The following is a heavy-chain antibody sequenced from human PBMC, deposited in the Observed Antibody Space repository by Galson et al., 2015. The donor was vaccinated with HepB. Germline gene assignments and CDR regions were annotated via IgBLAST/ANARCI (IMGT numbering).Heavy chain of an antibody. J-gene: IGHJ6*02. Sequence: SLRLSCAASGFTFSSYSMNWVRQAPGKGLEWVSYISSSRSSIYYADSVKGRFTISRDNAKNSLNLQMNSLRDEDTAVYYCTRPGYGSSWFLDYAHGVDVWGQGTTVIVS. CDR1: GFTFSSYS. D-gene: IGHD3/OR15-3a*01. CDR3: TRPGYGSSWFLDYAHGVDV. V-gene: IGHV3-48*02. CDR2: ISSSRSSI.